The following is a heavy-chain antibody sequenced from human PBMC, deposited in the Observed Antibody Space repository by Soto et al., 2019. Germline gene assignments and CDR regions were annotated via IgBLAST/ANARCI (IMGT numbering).Heavy chain of an antibody. CDR3: AGGDVVVPAAPWWFDP. CDR1: GYTFTSYA. Sequence: RASVKVSCKASGYTFTSYAMHWVRQAPGQRLEWMGWINAGNGNTKYSQKFQGRVTITRDTSASTAYMELSSLRSEDTAVYYCAGGDVVVPAAPWWFDPWGQGTLVTVSS. J-gene: IGHJ5*02. D-gene: IGHD2-2*01. V-gene: IGHV1-3*01. CDR2: INAGNGNT.